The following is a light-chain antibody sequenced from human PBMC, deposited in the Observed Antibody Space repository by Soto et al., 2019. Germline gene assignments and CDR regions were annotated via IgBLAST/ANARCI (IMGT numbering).Light chain of an antibody. J-gene: IGLJ1*01. CDR3: SSYTSITSYV. CDR2: EVS. Sequence: QSVLAQPASVSGSPGQSITISCIGTSSDVGGYNYVSWYQQHPGKAHKLMIYEVSNRPSGVSNRFSGSKSGKTASLTISGLQAEDEADYYCSSYTSITSYVFGTGTKVTVL. CDR1: SSDVGGYNY. V-gene: IGLV2-14*01.